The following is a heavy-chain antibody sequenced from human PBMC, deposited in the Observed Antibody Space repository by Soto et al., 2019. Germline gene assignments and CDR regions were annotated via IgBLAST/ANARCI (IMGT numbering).Heavy chain of an antibody. CDR3: AIKYSYDSSVYERGSFDF. CDR1: GYTFIGYS. Sequence: ASVKVSCKASGYTFIGYSMHWVRQAPGQGLEWMGRINPSSGATVYAQKFQGRVTMTRDTSISTAYLELDGLRSDDAAVYYCAIKYSYDSSVYERGSFDFWGQGTLVTVSS. V-gene: IGHV1-2*06. J-gene: IGHJ4*02. CDR2: INPSSGAT. D-gene: IGHD3-22*01.